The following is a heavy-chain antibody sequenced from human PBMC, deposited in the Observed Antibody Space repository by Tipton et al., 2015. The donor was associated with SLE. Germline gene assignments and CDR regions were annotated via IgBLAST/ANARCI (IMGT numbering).Heavy chain of an antibody. CDR2: IRAKALGETT. Sequence: FLRLSCTASGFSFADNTINWVRQAPGKGLEWVGFIRAKALGETTENAASVKGRFTMSRDDSNHIAYLQMNSLKTEDTAVYYCTRDRQWLYFDFWGQGSLVTVSS. V-gene: IGHV3-49*04. J-gene: IGHJ4*02. CDR3: TRDRQWLYFDF. D-gene: IGHD6-19*01. CDR1: GFSFADNT.